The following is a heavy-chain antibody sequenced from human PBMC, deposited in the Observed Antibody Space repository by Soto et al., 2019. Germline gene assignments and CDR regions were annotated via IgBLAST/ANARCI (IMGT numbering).Heavy chain of an antibody. CDR1: GGSISSYY. Sequence: SETLSLTCTVSGGSISSYYWSWIRQPAGKGLEWIGRIYTSGSTNYNPSLKSRVTMSVDTSKNQFSLKLSSVTAADTAVYYCAREEGSGTSYYYYYGMDVWGQGTTVTVCS. D-gene: IGHD3-10*01. J-gene: IGHJ6*02. CDR2: IYTSGST. CDR3: AREEGSGTSYYYYYGMDV. V-gene: IGHV4-4*07.